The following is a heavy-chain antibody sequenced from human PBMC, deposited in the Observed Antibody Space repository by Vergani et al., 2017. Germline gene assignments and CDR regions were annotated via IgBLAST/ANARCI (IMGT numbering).Heavy chain of an antibody. CDR1: GYIFRDYY. V-gene: IGHV1-2*02. J-gene: IGHJ4*02. CDR2: IDPQTDGA. CDR3: ARRGHYDNNFDY. D-gene: IGHD3-16*01. Sequence: QVHLVQSGTEVKKPGASVKVSCKASGYIFRDYYMPWVRLAPGQGLEWMGYIDPQTDGAEHIQKFQGRVTMTGDPSASTAYLELSGLRSDDTAVYYCARRGHYDNNFDYWGQGTLVTVSS.